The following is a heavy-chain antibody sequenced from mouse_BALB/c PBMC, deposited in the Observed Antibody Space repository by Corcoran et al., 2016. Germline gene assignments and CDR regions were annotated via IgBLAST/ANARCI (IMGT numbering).Heavy chain of an antibody. J-gene: IGHJ2*01. CDR2: INTYTGEP. V-gene: IGHV9-3-1*01. CDR3: ARGTTSFDY. D-gene: IGHD2-14*01. Sequence: QIQLVQSGPELKKPGETVKISCKASGYTFTNYGMNWVKQAPGKGLKWMGWINTYTGEPTYADDFKGRFAFSLETSASTAYLQINNLKNEVTATYFCARGTTSFDYWGQGTTLTVSS. CDR1: GYTFTNYG.